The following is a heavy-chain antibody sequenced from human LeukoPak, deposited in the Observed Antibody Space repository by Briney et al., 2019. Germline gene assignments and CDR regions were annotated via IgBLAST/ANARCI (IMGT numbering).Heavy chain of an antibody. J-gene: IGHJ5*02. V-gene: IGHV1-8*03. CDR2: MNPNSGNT. Sequence: ASVNVSCKASGYTFTSYDINWVGQATGQGREWMGWMNPNSGNTGYAQKFQGRVTITRNTSISTGYMELSSLRSEDTAVYYCARGLVMGRAGPLGRGWFDPWGQGTLVTVSS. CDR3: ARGLVMGRAGPLGRGWFDP. D-gene: IGHD3-10*01. CDR1: GYTFTSYD.